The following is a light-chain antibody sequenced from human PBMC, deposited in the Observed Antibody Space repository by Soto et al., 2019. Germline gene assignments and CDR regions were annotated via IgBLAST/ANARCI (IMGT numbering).Light chain of an antibody. Sequence: IQLTQSPSFLSASVGDRVTIACRASQGISSYLAWYQQKPGKAPKLLIYAASTLHSGVPSRFSGSGSGTEFTLTISSLQPEDFATYFCQQLNRYPITFGQGTRLEIK. V-gene: IGKV1-9*01. CDR1: QGISSY. CDR2: AAS. CDR3: QQLNRYPIT. J-gene: IGKJ5*01.